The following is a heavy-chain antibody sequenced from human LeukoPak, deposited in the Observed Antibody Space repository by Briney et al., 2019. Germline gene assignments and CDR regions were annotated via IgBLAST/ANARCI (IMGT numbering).Heavy chain of an antibody. CDR3: AKAVVVVAATDD. D-gene: IGHD2-15*01. J-gene: IGHJ4*02. CDR2: ISGGGGST. Sequence: SGGSLRLSCAASGFTFTSYAMSWVRQAPGKGLEWVSAISGGGGSTYYADSVKGRFTISRDNSKNTLYLQMNSLRAEDTAVYYCAKAVVVVAATDDWGQGTLVTVSS. CDR1: GFTFTSYA. V-gene: IGHV3-23*01.